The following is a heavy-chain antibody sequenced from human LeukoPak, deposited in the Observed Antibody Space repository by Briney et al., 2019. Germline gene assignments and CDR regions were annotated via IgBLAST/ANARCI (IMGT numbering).Heavy chain of an antibody. V-gene: IGHV3-30*04. J-gene: IGHJ4*02. Sequence: GRSLRLSCAASGFTFSSYAMHWVRQAPGKGLEWVAVISYDGSNKYYADSVKGRFTISRDNSKNTLYLQMNSLRAEDTAVHYCARVPYDSSGYDYWGQGTLVTVSS. CDR3: ARVPYDSSGYDY. CDR2: ISYDGSNK. CDR1: GFTFSSYA. D-gene: IGHD3-22*01.